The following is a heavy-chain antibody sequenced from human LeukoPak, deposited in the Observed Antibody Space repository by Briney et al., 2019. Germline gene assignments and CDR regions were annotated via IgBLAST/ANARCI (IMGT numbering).Heavy chain of an antibody. CDR2: ISWNSGSI. CDR1: GFTFEDYA. D-gene: IGHD5-12*01. V-gene: IGHV3-9*01. CDR3: AKGLSGYSGYDGDY. J-gene: IGHJ4*02. Sequence: GGSLRLSCAASGFTFEDYAMHWVRQAPGKGLEWVSGISWNSGSIGYADSVKGRFTISRDNAKNSLYLQMNSLRAEDTALYYCAKGLSGYSGYDGDYWGQGTLVTVSS.